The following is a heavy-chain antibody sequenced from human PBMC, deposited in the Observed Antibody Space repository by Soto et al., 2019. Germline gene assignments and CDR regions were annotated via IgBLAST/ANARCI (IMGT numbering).Heavy chain of an antibody. D-gene: IGHD2-15*01. CDR3: ARRMCQSIGWLDP. V-gene: IGHV5-51*01. J-gene: IGHJ5*02. Sequence: GESLKISCEGSGYKFGNYWIGWVRQTPGKGLEWMGIIYPGDSDTVYNPSFQGQVTMSVDKYSNTAYLQWSSLQTSDTGIYYCARRMCQSIGWLDPWGQGTQVTVSS. CDR2: IYPGDSDT. CDR1: GYKFGNYW.